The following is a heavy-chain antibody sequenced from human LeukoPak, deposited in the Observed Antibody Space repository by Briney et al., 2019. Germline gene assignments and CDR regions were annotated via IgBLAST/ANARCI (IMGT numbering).Heavy chain of an antibody. CDR2: ISAYNGNT. D-gene: IGHD6-13*01. V-gene: IGHV1-18*01. CDR3: ARDEVAAAPPPNDAFDI. CDR1: GYTFTSYG. Sequence: ASVKVSCKAPGYTFTSYGISWVRQAPGQGLEWMGWISAYNGNTNYAQKLQGRVTMTTDTSTSTAYMELRSLRSDDTAVYYCARDEVAAAPPPNDAFDIWGQGTMVTVSS. J-gene: IGHJ3*02.